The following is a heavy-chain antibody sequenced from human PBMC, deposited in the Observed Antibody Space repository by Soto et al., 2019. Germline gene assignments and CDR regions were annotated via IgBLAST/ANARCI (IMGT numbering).Heavy chain of an antibody. CDR3: AREGRKLRLGELSLYRRTYGMDV. V-gene: IGHV3-11*01. CDR1: GFTFSDYY. D-gene: IGHD3-16*02. CDR2: ISSSGSTI. Sequence: PGGSLRLSCAASGFTFSDYYMSWIRQAPGKGLEWVSYISSSGSTIYYADSVKGRFTISRDNAKNSLYLQMNSLRAEDTAVYYCAREGRKLRLGELSLYRRTYGMDVWGQGTTVTVSS. J-gene: IGHJ6*02.